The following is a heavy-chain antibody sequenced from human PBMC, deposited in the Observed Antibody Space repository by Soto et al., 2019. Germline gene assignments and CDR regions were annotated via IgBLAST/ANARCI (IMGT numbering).Heavy chain of an antibody. CDR3: ARGYSSSWYRSGYYFDY. D-gene: IGHD6-13*01. Sequence: SVKVSCKASGGTFSSYAISWVRQAPGQGLEWMGGIIPIFGTANYAQKFQGRVTITVDESTSTAYMELSSLRSEDTAVYYCARGYSSSWYRSGYYFDYWGQGTLVTVSS. J-gene: IGHJ4*02. CDR1: GGTFSSYA. CDR2: IIPIFGTA. V-gene: IGHV1-69*13.